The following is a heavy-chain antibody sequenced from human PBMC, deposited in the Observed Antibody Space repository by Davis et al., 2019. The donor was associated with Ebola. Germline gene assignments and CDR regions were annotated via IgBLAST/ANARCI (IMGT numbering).Heavy chain of an antibody. V-gene: IGHV1-2*04. D-gene: IGHD4/OR15-4a*01. Sequence: AASVKVSCKASGYTITNYYIHWVRQAPGQALALLGLINPNSGATNSAQKFQGWVAMTTDTSINTAYMELTSLKSDATAVYYCARGSYGDYYDYGMDVWGQGTTVIVSS. CDR2: INPNSGAT. CDR3: ARGSYGDYYDYGMDV. CDR1: GYTITNYY. J-gene: IGHJ6*02.